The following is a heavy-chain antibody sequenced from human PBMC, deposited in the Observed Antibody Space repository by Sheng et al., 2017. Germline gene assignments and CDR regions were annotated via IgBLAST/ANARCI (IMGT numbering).Heavy chain of an antibody. V-gene: IGHV4-39*07. J-gene: IGHJ3*02. CDR3: ARDSGLGAFDI. CDR1: GGSISSSSYY. Sequence: QLQLQESGPGLVKPSETLSLTCTVSGGSISSSSYYWGWIRQPPGKGLEWIGSIYYSGSTYYNPSLKSRVTISVDTSKNQFSLKLSSVTAADTAVYYCARDSGLGAFDIVGPRDNGHRLF. D-gene: IGHD1-26*01. CDR2: IYYSGST.